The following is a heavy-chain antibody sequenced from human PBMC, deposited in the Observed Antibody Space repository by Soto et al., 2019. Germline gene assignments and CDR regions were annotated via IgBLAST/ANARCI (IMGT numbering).Heavy chain of an antibody. CDR3: AKDMSGSTITSYYYYGMDV. J-gene: IGHJ6*02. Sequence: EVQLVESGGGLVQPGRSLRLSCAASGFTFDDYAMHWVRQAPGKGLEWVSGISWNSGSIGYADSVKGRFTISRDNAKNSLYLQMNSLRAEDTALYYCAKDMSGSTITSYYYYGMDVWGQGTTVTVPS. V-gene: IGHV3-9*01. D-gene: IGHD3-10*01. CDR1: GFTFDDYA. CDR2: ISWNSGSI.